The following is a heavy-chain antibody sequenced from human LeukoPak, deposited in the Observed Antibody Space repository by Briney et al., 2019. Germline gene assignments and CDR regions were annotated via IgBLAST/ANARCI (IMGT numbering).Heavy chain of an antibody. V-gene: IGHV1-46*01. D-gene: IGHD6-19*01. J-gene: IGHJ4*02. CDR2: INPSGGST. Sequence: ASVKVSCKASGYTFTSYYVHWVRQAPGQGLEWMGIINPSGGSTSYAQKFQGRVTMTRDTSTSTVYMELSSLRSEDTAVYYCARGGVIAVAGTALDYWGQGTLVTVSS. CDR1: GYTFTSYY. CDR3: ARGGVIAVAGTALDY.